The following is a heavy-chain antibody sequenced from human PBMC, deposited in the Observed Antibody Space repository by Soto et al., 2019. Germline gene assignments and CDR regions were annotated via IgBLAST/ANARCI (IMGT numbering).Heavy chain of an antibody. CDR1: GGTFSSYA. V-gene: IGHV1-69*13. CDR3: ARDSRKGPRGIMHFYFDY. D-gene: IGHD3-16*01. Sequence: SVKVSCKASGGTFSSYAISWVRQAPGQGLEWMGGIIPIFGTANYAQKFQGRVTITADESTSTAYMELSSLRSEDTAVYYCARDSRKGPRGIMHFYFDYWGQGTLVTVSS. CDR2: IIPIFGTA. J-gene: IGHJ4*02.